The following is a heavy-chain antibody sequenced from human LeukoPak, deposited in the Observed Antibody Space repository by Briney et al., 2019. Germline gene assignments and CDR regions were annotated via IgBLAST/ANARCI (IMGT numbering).Heavy chain of an antibody. D-gene: IGHD3-22*01. CDR3: ASSRHYYDSSGYYPIDY. CDR2: IIPIFGTA. J-gene: IGHJ4*02. Sequence: SVKVSCKASGGTFSSYAISWVRQAPGQGPEWMGGIIPIFGTANYAQKFQGRVTITADESTSTAYMELSSLRSEDTAVYYCASSRHYYDSSGYYPIDYWGQGTLVTVSS. CDR1: GGTFSSYA. V-gene: IGHV1-69*13.